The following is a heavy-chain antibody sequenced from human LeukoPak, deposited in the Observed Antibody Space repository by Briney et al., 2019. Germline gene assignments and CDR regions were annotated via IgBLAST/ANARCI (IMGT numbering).Heavy chain of an antibody. V-gene: IGHV4-61*02. J-gene: IGHJ4*02. CDR2: IYTSGST. CDR3: TSGIAADLY. Sequence: RSETLSLTCTVSGGSISSGSYYWSWNRQPAGKGLEWIGRIYTSGSTNYNPSLKSRVTISVDTSKNQFSLKLSSVTAADTAVYYCTSGIAADLYWGQGTLVTVSS. CDR1: GGSISSGSYY. D-gene: IGHD6-13*01.